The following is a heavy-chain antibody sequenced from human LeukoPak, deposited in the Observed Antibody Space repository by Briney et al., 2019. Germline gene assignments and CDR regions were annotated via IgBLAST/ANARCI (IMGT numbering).Heavy chain of an antibody. CDR3: VRDEAAKSAFDI. Sequence: GGSLRLSCAASGFTFSDYYMNWIRQAPGKGLEWVSYISSSGSTIYYADSVKGRFTISRDNAKNSLYPQMNSLRAEDTAVYYCVRDEAAKSAFDIWGQGTMVTVSS. CDR2: ISSSGSTI. V-gene: IGHV3-11*01. J-gene: IGHJ3*02. CDR1: GFTFSDYY.